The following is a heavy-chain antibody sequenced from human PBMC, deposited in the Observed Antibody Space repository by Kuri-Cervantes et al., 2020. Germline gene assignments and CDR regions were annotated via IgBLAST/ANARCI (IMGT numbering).Heavy chain of an antibody. Sequence: GGSLRLSCTVSGGSISSSTHYWGWIRQPPGKGLEWVGRIKSKTDGGTTDYAAPVKGRFTISRDDSKNTLYLQMNSLRAEDTAVYYCARGSRGGGYYYMDVWGKGTTVTVSS. CDR2: IKSKTDGGTT. J-gene: IGHJ6*03. CDR1: GGSISSSTHY. V-gene: IGHV3-15*01. CDR3: ARGSRGGGYYYMDV. D-gene: IGHD3-16*01.